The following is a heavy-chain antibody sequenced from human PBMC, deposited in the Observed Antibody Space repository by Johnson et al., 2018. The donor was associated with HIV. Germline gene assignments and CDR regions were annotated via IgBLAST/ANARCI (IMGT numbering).Heavy chain of an antibody. Sequence: QVQLVESGGGVVQPGRSLRLPCAASGFTFSSYGMHWVRQAPGKGLEWVAVISSDGRNQQYAESVKGRFTISRDNSKNTLYLQMNSLTAEDTAVYYCARVQYFDWFGAFDIWGQGTMVTVSS. CDR3: ARVQYFDWFGAFDI. V-gene: IGHV3-30*03. J-gene: IGHJ3*02. CDR1: GFTFSSYG. CDR2: ISSDGRNQ. D-gene: IGHD3-9*01.